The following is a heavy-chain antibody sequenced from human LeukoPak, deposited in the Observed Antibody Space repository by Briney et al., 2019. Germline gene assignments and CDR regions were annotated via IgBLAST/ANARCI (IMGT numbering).Heavy chain of an antibody. V-gene: IGHV4-34*01. CDR1: GGSFSGYY. Sequence: PSETLSLTCAVYGGSFSGYYWSWIRQPPGKGLEWIGEINHSGSTNYNPSLKSRVTISVDTSKNQFSLKLCSVTAADTAVYYCARGRPKSDIVATITQGTYFDYWGQGTLVTVSS. CDR3: ARGRPKSDIVATITQGTYFDY. CDR2: INHSGST. D-gene: IGHD5-12*01. J-gene: IGHJ4*02.